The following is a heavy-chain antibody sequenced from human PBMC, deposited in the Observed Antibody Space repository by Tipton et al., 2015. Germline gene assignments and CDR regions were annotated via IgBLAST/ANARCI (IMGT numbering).Heavy chain of an antibody. CDR1: AYSISSDYY. J-gene: IGHJ6*02. V-gene: IGHV4-61*01. CDR3: ARDLEHGMDV. D-gene: IGHD5-24*01. CDR2: ISYTDGA. Sequence: TLSLTCAVSAYSISSDYYWGWIRQPPGKGLEWIGYISYTDGAHYNPALKSRVTISVDTSKNQFSLTLNSVAAADTAVYYCARDLEHGMDVWGQGTTVTVSS.